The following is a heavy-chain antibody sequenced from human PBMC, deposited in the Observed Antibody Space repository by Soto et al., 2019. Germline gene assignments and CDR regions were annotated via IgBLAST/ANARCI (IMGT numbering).Heavy chain of an antibody. CDR1: GGSISSGGYY. J-gene: IGHJ6*02. V-gene: IGHV4-31*03. CDR2: IYYSGST. CDR3: ARLGRKIILTDGMDV. D-gene: IGHD3-9*01. Sequence: QVQLQESGPGLVKPSQTLSLTCTVSGGSISSGGYYWSWIRQHPGKGLEWIGYIYYSGSTYYNPSLKSRVTISVDTSKNQFSLKLSSVTAADTAVYYCARLGRKIILTDGMDVWGQGTTVTVSS.